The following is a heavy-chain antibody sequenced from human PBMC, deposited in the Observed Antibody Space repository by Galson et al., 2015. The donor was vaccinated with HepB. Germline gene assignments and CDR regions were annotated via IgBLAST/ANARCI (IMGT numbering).Heavy chain of an antibody. D-gene: IGHD2-15*01. CDR1: GYTFTTYG. CDR3: ARDLIGYIDY. J-gene: IGHJ4*02. CDR2: INPSGGTT. V-gene: IGHV1-46*01. Sequence: SVKVSCKASGYTFTTYGVNWVRQAPGQGLEWMGMINPSGGTTSYAQKFQGRVTMTRDTSTSAVYMELSSLRSEDTAVYYCARDLIGYIDYWGQGTLVTVSS.